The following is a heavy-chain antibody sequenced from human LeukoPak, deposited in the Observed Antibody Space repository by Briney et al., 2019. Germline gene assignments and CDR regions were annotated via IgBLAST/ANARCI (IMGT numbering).Heavy chain of an antibody. Sequence: QTGGALSLSCAASGFVFSDYSMNWVRQAPGKGLEWVANIRGSGSGMGYGSYYGDSVKGRFTISRDNAKTSLYLQMNSLRADDTAVYYCARDDNWGFDYWGQGALVTVSS. CDR1: GFVFSDYS. CDR2: IRGSGSGM. D-gene: IGHD7-27*01. CDR3: ARDDNWGFDY. J-gene: IGHJ4*02. V-gene: IGHV3-48*04.